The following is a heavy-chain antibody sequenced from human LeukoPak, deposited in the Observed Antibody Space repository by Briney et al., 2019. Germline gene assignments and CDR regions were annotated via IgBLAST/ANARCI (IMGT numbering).Heavy chain of an antibody. CDR3: ARLPFCTNGICYIRYYMDV. V-gene: IGHV3-48*03. J-gene: IGHJ6*03. D-gene: IGHD2-8*01. CDR2: ISSSGNSI. CDR1: GFTFTNYG. Sequence: GGSLRLSCAASGFTFTNYGMNWVRQAPGKGLEWVSYISSSGNSIYYADSVKGRFTVSRDNAKNSLYLQMNSLRAEDTAVYYCARLPFCTNGICYIRYYMDVWGKGTTVTVSS.